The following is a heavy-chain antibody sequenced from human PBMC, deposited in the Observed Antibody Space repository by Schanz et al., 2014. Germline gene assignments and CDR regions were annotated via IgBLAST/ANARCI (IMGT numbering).Heavy chain of an antibody. V-gene: IGHV3-30*02. CDR3: AKSYDTSGYSGFDY. J-gene: IGHJ4*02. CDR1: GFTFTNLG. CDR2: IRYDGSNQ. Sequence: QVQLVESGGGVVQPGGSLRLSCAASGFTFTNLGMHWVRRAPGKGLEWVAFIRYDGSNQYYADSVKGRFTISRDNSKNTLSLQMNSLRAEDTAVYYCAKSYDTSGYSGFDYWGQGTLVTVSS. D-gene: IGHD3-22*01.